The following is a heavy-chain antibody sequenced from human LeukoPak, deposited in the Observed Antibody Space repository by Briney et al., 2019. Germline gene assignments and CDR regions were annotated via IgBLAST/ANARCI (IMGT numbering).Heavy chain of an antibody. J-gene: IGHJ4*02. CDR2: MSADSATT. D-gene: IGHD3-10*01. CDR1: GFNFGSYS. Sequence: GGSLRLSCAASGFNFGSYSMTWVRQAPGKGLEWVSVMSADSATTFYADSVKGRFTISRDNAKNTVFLQMSSLRAEDTALYYCARKSASGNYPLDYWGLGTLVTVSS. CDR3: ARKSASGNYPLDY. V-gene: IGHV3-23*01.